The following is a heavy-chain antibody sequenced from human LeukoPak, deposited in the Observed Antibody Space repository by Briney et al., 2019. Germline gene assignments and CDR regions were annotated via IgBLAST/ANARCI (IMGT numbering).Heavy chain of an antibody. CDR3: ARVIGENVFDI. CDR2: FLYSGST. D-gene: IGHD3-3*01. V-gene: IGHV4-61*01. CDR1: GGSVSSGSYY. Sequence: SETLSLTCTVSGGSVSSGSYYWSWLRQPPGKGLEWIGYFLYSGSTNYNPSLKSRVTISADTSKNQFSLKLSSVTAADTAEYFCARVIGENVFDIWGQGAMVTVSS. J-gene: IGHJ3*02.